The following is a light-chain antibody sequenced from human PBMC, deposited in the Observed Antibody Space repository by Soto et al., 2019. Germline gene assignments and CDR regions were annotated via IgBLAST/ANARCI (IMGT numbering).Light chain of an antibody. Sequence: QSVLPQPPSASGTPGQRATISCSGSSSNIGSNYVYWYQQLPGTAPKLLIYRNNQRPSGVPDRFSGSKSGTSASLAISWLRSDDEADYYCAAWDDGLSGLYVFGTGTKLTVL. V-gene: IGLV1-47*01. CDR3: AAWDDGLSGLYV. CDR1: SSNIGSNY. CDR2: RNN. J-gene: IGLJ1*01.